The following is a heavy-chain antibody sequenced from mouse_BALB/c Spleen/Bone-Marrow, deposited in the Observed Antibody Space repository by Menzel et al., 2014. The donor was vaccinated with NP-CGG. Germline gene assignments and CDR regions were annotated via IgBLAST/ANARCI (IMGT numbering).Heavy chain of an antibody. CDR3: TRGGYDYTWFAY. V-gene: IGHV1-63*02. Sequence: QVQLQQSGAELVRPGTSVKMSCKAAGCTFTNYWIGWVKQRPGHGLEWIGDIYPGDNYTNYNEKFKGKATLTADTSSSTAYMQLSSLTSEDSAIYYCTRGGYDYTWFAYWGQGTLVTVSA. J-gene: IGHJ3*01. D-gene: IGHD2-4*01. CDR1: GCTFTNYW. CDR2: IYPGDNYT.